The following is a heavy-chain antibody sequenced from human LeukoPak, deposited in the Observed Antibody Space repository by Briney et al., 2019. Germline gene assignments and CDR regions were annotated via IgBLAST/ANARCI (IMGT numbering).Heavy chain of an antibody. CDR2: ISGSGGST. D-gene: IGHD4-17*01. V-gene: IGHV3-23*01. CDR1: GFTFSSYG. J-gene: IGHJ5*02. Sequence: PGGSLRLSCAASGFTFSSYGMSWVRQAPGKGLEWVSAISGSGGSTYYADSVKGRFTISRDNSKNTLYLQMNSLRAEDTAVYYCAKDLWTHDYGDYVGHRFDPWGQGTLVTVSS. CDR3: AKDLWTHDYGDYVGHRFDP.